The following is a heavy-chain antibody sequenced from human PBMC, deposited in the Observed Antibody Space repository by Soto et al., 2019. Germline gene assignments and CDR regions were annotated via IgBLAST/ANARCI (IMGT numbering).Heavy chain of an antibody. D-gene: IGHD1-7*01. J-gene: IGHJ6*03. CDR3: ARDPGTLYYFYYYMDV. Sequence: EVQLVESGGGLVKPGGSLRLSCAASGFTFSSYSMNWVRQAPGKGLEWVSSISSSSSYISYADSVKGRFTISRDNAKNSLYLQMNSLRAEDTAVYYCARDPGTLYYFYYYMDVWGKGTTVTVSS. V-gene: IGHV3-21*01. CDR2: ISSSSSYI. CDR1: GFTFSSYS.